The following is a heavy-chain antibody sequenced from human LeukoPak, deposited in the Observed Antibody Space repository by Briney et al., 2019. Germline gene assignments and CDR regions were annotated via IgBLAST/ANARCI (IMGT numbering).Heavy chain of an antibody. CDR3: AKDLYYYDSSGYYGLPFDY. Sequence: GGSLRLSCAASGFTFSSYGMHWVRQAPGKGLEWVAFIRYDGSNKYYADSVKGRFTISRDNSKNTLYLQMNSLRAEDTAVYYCAKDLYYYDSSGYYGLPFDYWGQGTLVTVSS. D-gene: IGHD3-22*01. V-gene: IGHV3-30*02. J-gene: IGHJ4*02. CDR1: GFTFSSYG. CDR2: IRYDGSNK.